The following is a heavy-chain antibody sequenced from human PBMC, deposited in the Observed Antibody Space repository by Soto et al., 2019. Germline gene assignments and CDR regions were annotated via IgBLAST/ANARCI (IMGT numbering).Heavy chain of an antibody. CDR3: ARHSVLYYGDYEKGFDY. CDR1: GGSISSYY. J-gene: IGHJ4*02. CDR2: IYYSGST. V-gene: IGHV4-59*08. D-gene: IGHD4-17*01. Sequence: SETLSLTCTVSGGSISSYYWSWIRQPPGKGLEWIGYIYYSGSTNYNPSLKSRVTISVDASKNQFSLKLSSVTAADTAVYYCARHSVLYYGDYEKGFDYWAQGTLVTVSS.